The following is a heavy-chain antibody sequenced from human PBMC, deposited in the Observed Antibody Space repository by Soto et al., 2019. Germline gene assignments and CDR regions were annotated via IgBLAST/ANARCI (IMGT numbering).Heavy chain of an antibody. CDR2: INPSGGST. Sequence: QVQLVQSGAEVKKPGASVKISCKASGYTFTSYYMHWVRQAPGQGLEWMGIINPSGGSTNYAQKIQGRVAMNRDTSTSTVYMELNSLRSEDTAVYYCARPPYPGCINAVCYPLDYWGQGTLVTVSS. CDR1: GYTFTSYY. CDR3: ARPPYPGCINAVCYPLDY. J-gene: IGHJ4*02. V-gene: IGHV1-46*01. D-gene: IGHD2-8*01.